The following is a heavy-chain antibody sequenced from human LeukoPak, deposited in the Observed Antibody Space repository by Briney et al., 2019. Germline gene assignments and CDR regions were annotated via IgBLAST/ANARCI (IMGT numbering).Heavy chain of an antibody. V-gene: IGHV1-46*03. CDR3: AREAPAITIFGVAAWNWFDP. D-gene: IGHD3-3*01. Sequence: GASVKVSCKASGYTFTSYYMHWVRQAPGQGLEWMGIINPNGGSTSYAQKFQGRVTMTRDTSTSTVYMELSSLRSEDTAVYYCAREAPAITIFGVAAWNWFDPWGQGTLVTVSS. J-gene: IGHJ5*02. CDR2: INPNGGST. CDR1: GYTFTSYY.